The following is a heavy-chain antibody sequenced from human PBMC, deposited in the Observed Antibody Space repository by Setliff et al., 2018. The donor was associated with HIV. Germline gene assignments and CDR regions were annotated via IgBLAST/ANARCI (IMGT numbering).Heavy chain of an antibody. V-gene: IGHV4-61*09. J-gene: IGHJ4*02. D-gene: IGHD5-12*01. CDR2: IYTTGST. CDR3: ARGPRLGISGYEDY. CDR1: GPSISSGDYY. Sequence: SETLSLTCTVSGPSISSGDYYWSWIRQPAGKGLEWIAHIYTTGSTNYSPFFEGRVTLSIDRSKNQLSLKLNSVTAADTAVYYCARGPRLGISGYEDYWGQGTLVTV.